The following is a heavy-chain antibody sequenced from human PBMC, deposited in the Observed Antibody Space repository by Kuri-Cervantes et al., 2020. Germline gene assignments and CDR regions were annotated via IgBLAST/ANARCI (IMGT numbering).Heavy chain of an antibody. D-gene: IGHD3-10*01. V-gene: IGHV3-7*01. J-gene: IGHJ6*02. Sequence: GESLKISCAASGFTFDDYGMSWVRQAPGKGLEWVANIKQDGSEKYYVDFVKGRFTISRDNAKNSLYLQMNSLGAEDTAVYYCARAAITLVRGVTGPDDGMDVWGQGTTVTVSS. CDR3: ARAAITLVRGVTGPDDGMDV. CDR2: IKQDGSEK. CDR1: GFTFDDYG.